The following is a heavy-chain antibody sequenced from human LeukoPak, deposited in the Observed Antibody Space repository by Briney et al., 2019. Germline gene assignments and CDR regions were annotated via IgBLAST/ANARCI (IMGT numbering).Heavy chain of an antibody. Sequence: GGSLRLSCVASGFTFSSYAMGWVRQAPGKGLEWVSAISGSGGSTYYADSVKGRFTISRDNSKNTLYLQMNSLRAEDTAVYYCAKPSSGSYDYWGQGTLVTVSS. CDR2: ISGSGGST. V-gene: IGHV3-23*01. D-gene: IGHD1-26*01. CDR1: GFTFSSYA. J-gene: IGHJ4*02. CDR3: AKPSSGSYDY.